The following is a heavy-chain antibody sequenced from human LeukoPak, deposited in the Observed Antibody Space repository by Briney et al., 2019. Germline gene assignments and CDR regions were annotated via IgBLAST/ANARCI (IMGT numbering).Heavy chain of an antibody. CDR1: GGTFSGYY. D-gene: IGHD3-22*01. V-gene: IGHV4-34*01. CDR3: ARGRGYYYDSSGYYHGTFDY. CDR2: INHSGST. J-gene: IGHJ4*02. Sequence: SETLSLSCAVYGGTFSGYYWSWIRQAPGKGLEWIWEINHSGSTNYNPSVKGRVTISIDTSKNQFSLKLSSVTAADTAVYYCARGRGYYYDSSGYYHGTFDYWGQGTLVTVSS.